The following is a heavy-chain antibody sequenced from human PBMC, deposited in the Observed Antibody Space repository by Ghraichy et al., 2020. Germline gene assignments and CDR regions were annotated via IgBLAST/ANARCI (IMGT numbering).Heavy chain of an antibody. Sequence: ASVKLSCKASGYTFTSYGISWVRQAPGQGLEWMGWISAYNGNTNYAQKLQGRVTMTTDTSTSTAYMELRSLRSDDTAVYYCARMYYYDSSGYPGGVWGQGTLVTVSS. V-gene: IGHV1-18*04. CDR3: ARMYYYDSSGYPGGV. CDR1: GYTFTSYG. J-gene: IGHJ4*02. CDR2: ISAYNGNT. D-gene: IGHD3-22*01.